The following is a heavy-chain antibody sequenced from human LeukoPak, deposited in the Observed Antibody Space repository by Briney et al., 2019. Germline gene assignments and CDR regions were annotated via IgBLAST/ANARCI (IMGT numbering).Heavy chain of an antibody. CDR2: ISSSSSYI. V-gene: IGHV3-21*01. D-gene: IGHD3-22*01. J-gene: IGHJ4*02. Sequence: GGCLRLSCAASGFTFSSYSMNWVRQAPGKGLEWVSSISSSSSYIYYADSVKGRFTISRDNAKNSLYLQMNSLRAEDTAVYCCARGSSGYYYLDYWGQGTLVTVSS. CDR3: ARGSSGYYYLDY. CDR1: GFTFSSYS.